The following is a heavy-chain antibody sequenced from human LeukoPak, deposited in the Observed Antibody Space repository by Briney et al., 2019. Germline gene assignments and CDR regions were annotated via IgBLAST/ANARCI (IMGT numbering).Heavy chain of an antibody. Sequence: GGSLRLSCAASGFTFSSYSMNWVRQAPGKGLEWVSSISSSSSYIYYADSVKGRFTISRDNAKNSLYLQMSSLRAEDTAVYYCARENDYSDYDAFDIWGQGTMVTVSS. J-gene: IGHJ3*02. D-gene: IGHD4-11*01. CDR3: ARENDYSDYDAFDI. CDR1: GFTFSSYS. V-gene: IGHV3-21*01. CDR2: ISSSSSYI.